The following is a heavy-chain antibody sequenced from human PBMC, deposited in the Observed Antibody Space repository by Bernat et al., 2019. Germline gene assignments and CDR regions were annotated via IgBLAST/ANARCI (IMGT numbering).Heavy chain of an antibody. D-gene: IGHD2-15*01. J-gene: IGHJ4*02. Sequence: EVQLVESGGGLVQPGGSLRLSCAVSGFTFNNYWMTWVRQAPGKGLEWVANINEDGRERYYVDSVKGRFTISRDNAGNSLTLQMNTLRAEDTAVYYSARADFSRVDLDYWGQGSLVTVS. V-gene: IGHV3-7*03. CDR2: INEDGRER. CDR3: ARADFSRVDLDY. CDR1: GFTFNNYW.